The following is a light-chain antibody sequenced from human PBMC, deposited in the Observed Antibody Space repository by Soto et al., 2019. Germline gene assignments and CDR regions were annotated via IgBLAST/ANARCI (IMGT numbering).Light chain of an antibody. CDR1: QSISTY. CDR2: AAS. CDR3: PKT. J-gene: IGKJ1*01. V-gene: IGKV1-39*02. Sequence: DIQMTQSPSFLSPSVGDRVTITCRASQSISTYLNCYQQMPGEPPTLLIFAASSVQSGVPSRFSGTGSGTDFTLTISSHQREDFATNSCPKTFGQGTKVEIK.